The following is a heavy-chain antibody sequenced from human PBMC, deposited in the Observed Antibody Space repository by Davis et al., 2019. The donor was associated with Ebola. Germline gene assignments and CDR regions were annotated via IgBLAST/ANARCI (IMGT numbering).Heavy chain of an antibody. CDR1: GFTFSSYW. CDR2: LKQDGSEK. D-gene: IGHD3-10*01. V-gene: IGHV3-7*03. J-gene: IGHJ4*02. CDR3: ARKTSLWFGELLYLDY. Sequence: GESLKISCASSGFTFSSYWLSWVRQAPGKGLEWVANLKQDGSEKYYVDSVKGRFTISRDNAKNSLYLQMNSLRAEDTAVYYCARKTSLWFGELLYLDYWGQGTLVTVSS.